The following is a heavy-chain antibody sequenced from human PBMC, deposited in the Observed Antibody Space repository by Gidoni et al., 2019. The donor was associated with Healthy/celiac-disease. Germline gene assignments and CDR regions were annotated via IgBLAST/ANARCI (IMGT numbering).Heavy chain of an antibody. CDR1: CGSVRRGLDY. CDR2: IYSSGST. D-gene: IGHD3-3*01. J-gene: IGHJ4*02. CDR3: ARDWYDFWSGYQSR. V-gene: IGHV4-61*01. Sequence: QVKRQESGPGLGKPSETRSLTGTLSCGSVRRGLDYWRWIRQPPGKGLERRGYIYSSGSTPYNPSLNSRVTISVDTSKNPFSLTLRSVTAADTAVYYCARDWYDFWSGYQSRWGQGTLVTVSS.